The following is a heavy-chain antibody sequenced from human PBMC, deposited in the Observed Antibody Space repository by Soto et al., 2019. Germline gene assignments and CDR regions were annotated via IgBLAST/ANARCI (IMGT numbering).Heavy chain of an antibody. D-gene: IGHD3-10*01. CDR3: AIRPLYGSGSTPHYYFDY. CDR2: IIPILGTA. Sequence: GASVKVSCKASGGTFSSYTISWVRQAPGQGLEWMGRIIPILGTANYAQKFQGRVTITADKSTSTAYMELSSLRSEDTAVYYCAIRPLYGSGSTPHYYFDYWGQGTLVTVSS. J-gene: IGHJ4*02. CDR1: GGTFSSYT. V-gene: IGHV1-69*08.